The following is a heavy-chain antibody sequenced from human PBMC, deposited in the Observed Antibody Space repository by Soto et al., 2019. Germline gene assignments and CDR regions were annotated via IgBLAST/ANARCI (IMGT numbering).Heavy chain of an antibody. V-gene: IGHV4-30-2*01. Sequence: SETLSLTCAVSGGSISSGGYSWSWIRQPPGKGLEWIGYIYHSGSTYYNPSLKSRVTISVDRSKNQFSLKLSSVTAADTAVYYCARDRGVLLWFGGNWFDPWGQGTLVTVSS. CDR3: ARDRGVLLWFGGNWFDP. CDR1: GGSISSGGYS. J-gene: IGHJ5*02. CDR2: IYHSGST. D-gene: IGHD3-10*01.